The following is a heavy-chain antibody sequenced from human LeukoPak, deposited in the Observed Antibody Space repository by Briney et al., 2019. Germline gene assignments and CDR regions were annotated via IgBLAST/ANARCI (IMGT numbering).Heavy chain of an antibody. CDR1: GFTFSSYE. V-gene: IGHV3-48*03. J-gene: IGHJ4*02. D-gene: IGHD3-22*01. CDR2: ISSSGSTI. CDR3: AREYYYDSYFDY. Sequence: QSGGSLRLSCAASGFTFSSYEMNWVRQAPGKGLEWVSYISSSGSTIYYADSVKGRFTISRDNAKNSLYLQMNSLRAEDTAVYYCAREYYYDSYFDYWGQGTLVTVSS.